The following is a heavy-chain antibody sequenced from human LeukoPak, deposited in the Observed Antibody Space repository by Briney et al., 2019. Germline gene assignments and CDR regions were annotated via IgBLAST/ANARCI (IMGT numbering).Heavy chain of an antibody. V-gene: IGHV5-51*01. Sequence: GESLKIYCKGSGYTFTSNYWIAWVRQMPGKGLEWMGIIFPGDSDTRHSPSFQGQVTISADKSISTAYLQWSSLKASDTAMYYCARSYGSGSFDAFDIWGPGTMVTVSS. CDR1: GYTFTSNYW. CDR3: ARSYGSGSFDAFDI. CDR2: IFPGDSDT. J-gene: IGHJ3*02. D-gene: IGHD3-10*01.